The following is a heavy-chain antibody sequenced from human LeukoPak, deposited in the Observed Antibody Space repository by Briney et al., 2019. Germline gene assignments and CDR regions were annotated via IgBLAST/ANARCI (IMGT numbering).Heavy chain of an antibody. CDR3: TTEGLPGSFDY. D-gene: IGHD4-11*01. CDR1: GFTFSSYW. V-gene: IGHV3-15*01. CDR2: IKNKADAGTA. J-gene: IGHJ4*02. Sequence: GGSLRLSCVASGFTFSSYWMSWVRQAPGKGLEWVGRIKNKADAGTAEYAAPVKGRFTISRDDSKNTVYLQMNSLETEDTAMYYCTTEGLPGSFDYWGQGTLVTVSS.